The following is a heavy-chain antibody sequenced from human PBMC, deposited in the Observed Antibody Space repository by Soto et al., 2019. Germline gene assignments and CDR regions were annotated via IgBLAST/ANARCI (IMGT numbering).Heavy chain of an antibody. J-gene: IGHJ4*02. V-gene: IGHV2-5*02. CDR2: IYWDDAK. D-gene: IGHD3-16*01. Sequence: QITLKESGPTLVKPTQTLTLTCTFSGFSLSASGVGVGWIRQPPGKALEWLAIIYWDDAKHYSPSLKSSLTNTKDTSKNQGVLTMTNLDPVDTATYYFAHKGGGDRILDYWGQGTLVTVSS. CDR3: AHKGGGDRILDY. CDR1: GFSLSASGVG.